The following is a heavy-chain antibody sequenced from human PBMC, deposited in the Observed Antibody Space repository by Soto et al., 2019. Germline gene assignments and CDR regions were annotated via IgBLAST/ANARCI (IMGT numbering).Heavy chain of an antibody. CDR1: GDSITTNSYS. CDR2: IYYSGST. Sequence: SETLSLTCTVSGDSITTNSYSWSWIRQPPGKGLEWIGYIYYSGSTYYNPSLKSRVTISVDTSKNHFSLKLSSVTAADTAVYYCATQEVGGSYVYTFDPWGQGTLVTVSS. D-gene: IGHD1-26*01. CDR3: ATQEVGGSYVYTFDP. J-gene: IGHJ5*02. V-gene: IGHV4-39*02.